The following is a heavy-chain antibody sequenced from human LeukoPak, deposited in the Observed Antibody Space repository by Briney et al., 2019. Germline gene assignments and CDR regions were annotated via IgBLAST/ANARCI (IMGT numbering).Heavy chain of an antibody. CDR3: ATLLLGNYVDY. Sequence: VASVKVSCKASGGTFSSYAISWVRQAPGQGLEWMGGIIPIFGTANYAQKLQGRVTMTTDTSTSTAYMELRSLRSDDTAVYYCATLLLGNYVDYWGQGTLVTVSS. J-gene: IGHJ4*02. CDR1: GGTFSSYA. D-gene: IGHD2-21*01. CDR2: IIPIFGTA. V-gene: IGHV1-69*05.